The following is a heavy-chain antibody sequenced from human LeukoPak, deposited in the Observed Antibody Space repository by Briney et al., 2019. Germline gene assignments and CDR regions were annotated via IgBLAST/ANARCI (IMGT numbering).Heavy chain of an antibody. V-gene: IGHV4-59*08. CDR3: AITRDYYGFHFDY. CDR2: IYYSGST. CDR1: GGSISSYY. D-gene: IGHD3-10*01. Sequence: SETLSLTCTVSGGSISSYYWSWIRQPPGKGLEWIGYIYYSGSTNYNPSLKSRVTISVDTSKNQFSLKLSSVTAADTAVYYCAITRDYYGFHFDYWGQGTLVTVSS. J-gene: IGHJ4*02.